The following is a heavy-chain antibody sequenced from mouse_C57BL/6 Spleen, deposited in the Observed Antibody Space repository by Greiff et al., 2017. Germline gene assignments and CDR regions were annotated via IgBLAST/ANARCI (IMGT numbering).Heavy chain of an antibody. J-gene: IGHJ1*03. CDR1: GYSITSGYY. D-gene: IGHD2-3*01. Sequence: EVKVEESGPGLVKPSQSLSLTCSVTGYSITSGYYWNWIRQFPGNKLEWMGYISYDGSNNYNPSLKNRIPITRDTSKNQFFLKLKSVTTEDTATYYCARPIYDSYYAPYFDVWGTGTTVTVSS. CDR2: ISYDGSN. CDR3: ARPIYDSYYAPYFDV. V-gene: IGHV3-6*01.